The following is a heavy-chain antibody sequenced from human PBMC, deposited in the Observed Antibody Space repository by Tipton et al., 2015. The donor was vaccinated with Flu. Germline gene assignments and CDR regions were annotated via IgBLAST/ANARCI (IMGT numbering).Heavy chain of an antibody. CDR2: ISSSGSTI. CDR3: ATLTGDDY. Sequence: SLRLSCAASGFTFSSYEMNWVRQAPGKGLEWLSYISSSGSTISYADSVRGRFTISRDNAKSSLYLQLNSLRAEDTAVYYCATLTGDDYWGQGDLVTVSS. CDR1: GFTFSSYE. V-gene: IGHV3-48*03. J-gene: IGHJ4*02. D-gene: IGHD7-27*01.